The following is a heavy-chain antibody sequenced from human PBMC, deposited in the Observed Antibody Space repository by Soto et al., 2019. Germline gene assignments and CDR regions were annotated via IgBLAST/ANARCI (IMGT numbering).Heavy chain of an antibody. CDR2: IYYSGST. CDR3: ARRLGYCSGGSCYGYFDY. Sequence: SETLSLTCTVSGGSISSSSYYWGWIRQPPGKGLEWIGSIYYSGSTYYNPSLKSRVTISVDTSKNQFSLKLSSVTAADTAVYYCARRLGYCSGGSCYGYFDYWGQGTLVTVSS. CDR1: GGSISSSSYY. V-gene: IGHV4-39*01. D-gene: IGHD2-15*01. J-gene: IGHJ4*02.